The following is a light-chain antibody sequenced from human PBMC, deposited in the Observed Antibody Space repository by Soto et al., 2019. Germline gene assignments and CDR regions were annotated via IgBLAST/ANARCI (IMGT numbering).Light chain of an antibody. Sequence: DIQMTQSTSSVSASVGDRVTITCRASQAISTWLAWYQQNPGKAPKLLIYSASNLQSGVPSRFSGSGSGTDFTLTISSLQPEDFASYSCHQANSFTRTFGQGTKVEIK. V-gene: IGKV1D-12*01. CDR2: SAS. J-gene: IGKJ1*01. CDR3: HQANSFTRT. CDR1: QAISTW.